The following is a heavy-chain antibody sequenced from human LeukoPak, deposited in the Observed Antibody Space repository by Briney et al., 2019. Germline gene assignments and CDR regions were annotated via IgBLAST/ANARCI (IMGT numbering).Heavy chain of an antibody. J-gene: IGHJ4*02. CDR2: ISAYSGQT. Sequence: ASVKVSCKASGYTFTSYGISWVRQAPGQGLEWMGWISAYSGQTDYAQNVQGRVTMTTDTSTSTGYMELRGLRSDDTAVYYCARTYSKYFSNPEFDNWGQGTLVTVSS. CDR1: GYTFTSYG. CDR3: ARTYSKYFSNPEFDN. D-gene: IGHD2/OR15-2a*01. V-gene: IGHV1-18*01.